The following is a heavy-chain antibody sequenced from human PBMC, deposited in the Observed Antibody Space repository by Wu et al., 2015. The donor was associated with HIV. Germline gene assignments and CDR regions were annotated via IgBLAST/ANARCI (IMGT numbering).Heavy chain of an antibody. CDR3: VRDSGPVDFDH. D-gene: IGHD1-26*01. J-gene: IGHJ5*02. CDR1: GYIFREFY. Sequence: QVRLEQSGPEVQGPGASIKISCKSSGYIFREFYVHWVRQSPLHGLEWMGYINPKSGDAHVTQSLQGRLTLSRGSSIRTVYMQLTGLVFDDTALYFCVRDSGPVDFDHWGQGTHVTVSS. V-gene: IGHV1-2*02. CDR2: INPKSGDA.